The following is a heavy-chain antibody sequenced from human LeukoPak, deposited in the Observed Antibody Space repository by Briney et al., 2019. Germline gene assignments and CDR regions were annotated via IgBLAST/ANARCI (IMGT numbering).Heavy chain of an antibody. V-gene: IGHV3-23*01. D-gene: IGHD4-23*01. CDR3: AKPLEKYTYGGNFDY. Sequence: GGSLRLACEASGLPLSSYPMRWVPQTPGWGLAWVSVIRSSADSTCYADYVKGRFTISRDDSKNTLYLQMNNLRAEDTAVYYCAKPLEKYTYGGNFDYWGQGILVTVSS. CDR1: GLPLSSYP. J-gene: IGHJ4*02. CDR2: IRSSADST.